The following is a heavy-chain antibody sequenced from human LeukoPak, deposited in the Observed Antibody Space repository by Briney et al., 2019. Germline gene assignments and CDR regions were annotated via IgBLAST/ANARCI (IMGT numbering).Heavy chain of an antibody. J-gene: IGHJ4*02. CDR1: GYTFTSYG. CDR2: ISAYNGNT. V-gene: IGHV1-18*01. Sequence: ASVKVSCKASGYTFTSYGISWVRQAPGQGLEWMGWISAYNGNTNYAQKLQGRVTMTTDTSTSTAYMELRSLRSDDTAVYYCARVLSYYDILTGQRKSQGFDYWGQGTLVTVSS. D-gene: IGHD3-9*01. CDR3: ARVLSYYDILTGQRKSQGFDY.